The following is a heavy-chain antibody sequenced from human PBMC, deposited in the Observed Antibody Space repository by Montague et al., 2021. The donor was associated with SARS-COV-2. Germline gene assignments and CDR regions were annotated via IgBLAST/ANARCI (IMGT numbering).Heavy chain of an antibody. CDR1: GFNFNIRA. D-gene: IGHD4-17*01. CDR2: ISDDGRQR. V-gene: IGHV3-30*04. J-gene: IGHJ5*02. CDR3: ARDSGDSHGDYYFDL. Sequence: SLRLSCAASGFNFNIRAIHWVRQAPGKGLEWVAVISDDGRQRFYSDSVKGRFTISRDNSNNTLYLQLNSLKYEDTAVYLCARDSGDSHGDYYFDLWGQGTLVIVSS.